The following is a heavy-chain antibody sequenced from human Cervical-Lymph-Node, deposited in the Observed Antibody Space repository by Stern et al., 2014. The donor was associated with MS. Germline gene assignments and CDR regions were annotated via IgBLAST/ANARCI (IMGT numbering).Heavy chain of an antibody. J-gene: IGHJ4*02. CDR1: GGSMSGNY. Sequence: VQLVESGPGLVKPSETLSLTCNVSGGSMSGNYWTWIRQPPGKGLEWIGYIYQSGSTTSNPALKSRVTISIDTSKNQFSLKLSSVGASDTAIYYCARARATRHLDSWGQGTLVTVSS. CDR3: ARARATRHLDS. V-gene: IGHV4-59*01. CDR2: IYQSGST.